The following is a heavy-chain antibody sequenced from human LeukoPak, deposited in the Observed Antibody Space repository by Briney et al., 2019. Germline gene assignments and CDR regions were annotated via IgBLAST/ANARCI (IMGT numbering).Heavy chain of an antibody. D-gene: IGHD2/OR15-2a*01. V-gene: IGHV4-34*01. CDR1: GGPFSGYY. CDR3: ARGYPRGSFRFDY. J-gene: IGHJ4*02. Sequence: PSETLSLTCAVYGGPFSGYYWSWIRQPPGKGLEWIGEINHSGSTNYNPSLKSRVTISVDTSKNQFSLKLSSVTAADTAVYYCARGYPRGSFRFDYWGQGTLVTVSS. CDR2: INHSGST.